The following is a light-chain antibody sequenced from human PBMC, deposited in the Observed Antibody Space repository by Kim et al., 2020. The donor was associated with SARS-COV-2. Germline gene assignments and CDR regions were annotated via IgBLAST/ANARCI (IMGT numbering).Light chain of an antibody. Sequence: VSLTSTRSMGHSSNPIAWHQQQPEKDHRYLMKVNSDGSHSKGDGIPDRFSGSSSGAERYLTIASLQSEDEADYYCQTWGTGIQEVFGGGTQLTVL. J-gene: IGLJ3*02. CDR1: MGHSSNP. CDR3: QTWGTGIQEV. CDR2: VNSDGSH. V-gene: IGLV4-69*01.